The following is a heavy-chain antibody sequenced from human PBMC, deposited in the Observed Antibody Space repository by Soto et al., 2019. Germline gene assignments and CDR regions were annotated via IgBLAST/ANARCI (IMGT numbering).Heavy chain of an antibody. V-gene: IGHV3-33*03. CDR1: GFVFNTFG. J-gene: IGHJ6*02. CDR2: IWYDGSKK. D-gene: IGHD4-17*01. CDR3: ARLHYQYGMDV. Sequence: QVQLVESGGGVVQPGRSLRLSCAASGFVFNTFGMHWVRQAPGKGLEWVAVIWYDGSKKYYADSVQGRFTISRDNSRNTLLLQRSSLTAEDTAVYYCARLHYQYGMDVWGQGTTVTVSS.